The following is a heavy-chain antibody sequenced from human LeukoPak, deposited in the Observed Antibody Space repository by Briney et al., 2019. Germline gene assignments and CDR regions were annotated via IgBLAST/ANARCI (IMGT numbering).Heavy chain of an antibody. CDR3: AKDYGPLSRGWFDY. CDR2: ISGSGGST. CDR1: AFTFSSYA. Sequence: LPGPSLRLSRAASAFTFSSYAMSWVRQAPGKGLEWVSGISGSGGSTYYADSVKGRFTISRDNSKNTLYLQMNSLRAEDTAVYYCAKDYGPLSRGWFDYWGQGTLVTVSS. D-gene: IGHD6-19*01. V-gene: IGHV3-23*01. J-gene: IGHJ4*02.